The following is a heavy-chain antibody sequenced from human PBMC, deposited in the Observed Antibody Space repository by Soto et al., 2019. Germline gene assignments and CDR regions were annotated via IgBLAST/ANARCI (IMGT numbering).Heavy chain of an antibody. CDR3: ARAAYCGGDCYRGTDAFDI. V-gene: IGHV3-30-3*01. CDR1: GFTFSSYA. D-gene: IGHD2-21*02. Sequence: QVQLVESGGGVVQPGRSLRLSCAASGFTFSSYAMHWVRQAPGKGLEWVAVISYDGSNKYYADSVKGRFTISRDNSKNSLYLQMNSLRAEDTALYYCARAAYCGGDCYRGTDAFDIWGQGTMVTVSS. CDR2: ISYDGSNK. J-gene: IGHJ3*02.